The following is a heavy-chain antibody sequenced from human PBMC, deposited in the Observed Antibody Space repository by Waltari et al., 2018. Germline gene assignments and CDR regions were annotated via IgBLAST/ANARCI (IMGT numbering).Heavy chain of an antibody. CDR2: IHIGGAI. Sequence: EVQLVESGGTLIQPGGSLRLSCAISGVAVTANFFTWVRQAPGKGLVCVSVIHIGGAIDYAYSVSGRFTISRDSSKNTLYLQMNILRVDDTAVYYCARQLGYSYALGSWGQGTLVTVSS. J-gene: IGHJ5*02. D-gene: IGHD5-18*01. CDR1: GVAVTANF. CDR3: ARQLGYSYALGS. V-gene: IGHV3-53*01.